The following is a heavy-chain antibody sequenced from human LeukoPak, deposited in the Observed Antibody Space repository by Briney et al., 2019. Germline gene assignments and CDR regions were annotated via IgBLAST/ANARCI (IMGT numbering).Heavy chain of an antibody. Sequence: GGSLRLSCAASGFTFSSYSMNWVRQAPGKGLEWVSGISWNSGSIGYADSVKGRFTISRDNAKNPLYLQMNSLRAEDTALYYCAKDIFSGYYDSSGYYDYWGQGTLVTVSS. CDR1: GFTFSSYS. CDR3: AKDIFSGYYDSSGYYDY. V-gene: IGHV3-9*01. CDR2: ISWNSGSI. J-gene: IGHJ4*02. D-gene: IGHD3-22*01.